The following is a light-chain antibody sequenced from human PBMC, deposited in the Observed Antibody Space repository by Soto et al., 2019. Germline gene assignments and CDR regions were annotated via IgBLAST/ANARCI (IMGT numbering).Light chain of an antibody. CDR1: SSDVGGYNY. V-gene: IGLV2-14*01. CDR3: SSYTSSSTLRYV. CDR2: DVS. Sequence: QSVLTQPASVSESPGQSITISYHGTSSDVGGYNYVSWYQQHPGKAPKLMIYDVSNRPSGVSNRFSGSKSGNTASLTISGLQAEDGADYYCSSYTSSSTLRYVFGTGTKVTVL. J-gene: IGLJ1*01.